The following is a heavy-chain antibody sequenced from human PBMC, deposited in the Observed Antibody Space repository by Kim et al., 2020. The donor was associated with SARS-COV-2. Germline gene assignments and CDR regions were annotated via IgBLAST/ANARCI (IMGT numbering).Heavy chain of an antibody. CDR1: GFTFSSYS. J-gene: IGHJ6*03. CDR3: ASRVYCSSTSCLKYYYYYYMDV. D-gene: IGHD2-2*01. V-gene: IGHV3-21*01. CDR2: ISSSSSYI. Sequence: GGSLRLSCAASGFTFSSYSMNWVRQAPGKGLEWVSSISSSSSYIYYADSVKGRFTISRDNAKNSLYLQMNSLRAEDTAVYYCASRVYCSSTSCLKYYYYYYMDVGGKGTTVTVSS.